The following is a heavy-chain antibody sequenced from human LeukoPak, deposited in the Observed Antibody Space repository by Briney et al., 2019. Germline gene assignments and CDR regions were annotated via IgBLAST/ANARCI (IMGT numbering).Heavy chain of an antibody. Sequence: PGGSLRLSCAASGFTFDDYAMHWVRQAPGKGLEWVSGISWNSGSIGYADSVKGRFTISRDNAKNSLYLQMNSLRAEDTAVYYCARGRLLWFGEFAGYFDYWGQGTLVTVSS. CDR3: ARGRLLWFGEFAGYFDY. D-gene: IGHD3-10*01. CDR1: GFTFDDYA. CDR2: ISWNSGSI. J-gene: IGHJ4*02. V-gene: IGHV3-9*01.